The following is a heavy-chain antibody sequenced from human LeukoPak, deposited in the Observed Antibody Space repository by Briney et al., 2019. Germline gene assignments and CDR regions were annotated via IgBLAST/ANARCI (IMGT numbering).Heavy chain of an antibody. D-gene: IGHD1-26*01. CDR3: ARSGAPLPFSAPIDN. J-gene: IGHJ4*02. CDR2: IISNGGST. CDR1: GFTFSSYA. V-gene: IGHV3-64*01. Sequence: GGSLRLSCAASGFTFSSYAMHWVRQAPGKGLEYVSTIISNGGSTYYANSVKGRFTISRDNSKNTLYLQMGSLRAEDMAVYYCARSGAPLPFSAPIDNWGQGTLVTVSS.